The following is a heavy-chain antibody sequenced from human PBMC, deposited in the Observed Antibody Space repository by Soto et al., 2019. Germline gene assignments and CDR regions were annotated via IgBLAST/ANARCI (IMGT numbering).Heavy chain of an antibody. CDR2: IYTSGST. CDR1: GGSISSYY. Sequence: QVQLQESGPGLVKPSETLSLTCTVSGGSISSYYWSWIRQPAGKGLEWIGRIYTSGSTNYNPSLRSRGTMSVDTSKNHCSLKLSSVTAADTAVYYCAISSSSWSMFDYWGQGTLVTVSS. J-gene: IGHJ4*02. CDR3: AISSSSWSMFDY. D-gene: IGHD6-13*01. V-gene: IGHV4-4*07.